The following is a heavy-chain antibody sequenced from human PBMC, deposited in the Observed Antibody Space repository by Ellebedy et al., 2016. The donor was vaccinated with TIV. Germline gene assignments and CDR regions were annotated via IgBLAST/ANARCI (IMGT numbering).Heavy chain of an antibody. CDR1: GGSFSGYY. D-gene: IGHD3-3*01. V-gene: IGHV4-34*01. CDR3: ARVRFLGGMYNWFNP. CDR2: INHSGST. J-gene: IGHJ5*02. Sequence: SETLSLTXAVYGGSFSGYYWSWIRQPPGKGLEWIGEINHSGSTNYNPSLKSRVTISVDTSKNQFSLKLSSVTAADTAVYYCARVRFLGGMYNWFNPWGQGTLVTVSS.